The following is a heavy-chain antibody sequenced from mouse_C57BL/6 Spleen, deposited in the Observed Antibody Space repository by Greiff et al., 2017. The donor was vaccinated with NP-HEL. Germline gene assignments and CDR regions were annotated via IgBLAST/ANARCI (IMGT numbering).Heavy chain of an antibody. CDR2: ISSGGDYI. V-gene: IGHV5-9-1*02. CDR1: GFTFSSYA. CDR3: TRNYYGNYGVFFDY. J-gene: IGHJ2*01. Sequence: EVKLQESGEGLVKPGGSLKLSCAASGFTFSSYAMSWVRQTPEKRLEWVAYISSGGDYIYYADTVKGRFTISRDNARNTLYLQMSSLKSEDTAMYYCTRNYYGNYGVFFDYWGQGTTLTVSS. D-gene: IGHD2-1*01.